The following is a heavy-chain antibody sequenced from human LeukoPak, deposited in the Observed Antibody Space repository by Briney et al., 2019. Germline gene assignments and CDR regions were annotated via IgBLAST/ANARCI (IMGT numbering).Heavy chain of an antibody. CDR3: ARQKEPDCSGGSCYLDAFDI. V-gene: IGHV4-61*08. D-gene: IGHD2-15*01. J-gene: IGHJ3*02. CDR2: IYYSGST. Sequence: SETLSLTCTVSGGSISSGGYYWSWIRQPPGKGLEWIGYIYYSGSTNYNPSLKSRVTISVDTSKNQFSLKLSSVTAADTAVYYCARQKEPDCSGGSCYLDAFDIWGQGTMVTVSS. CDR1: GGSISSGGYY.